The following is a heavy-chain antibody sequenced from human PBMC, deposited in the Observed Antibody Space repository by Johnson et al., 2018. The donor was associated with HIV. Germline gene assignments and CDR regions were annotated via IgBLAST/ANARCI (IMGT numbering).Heavy chain of an antibody. J-gene: IGHJ3*02. D-gene: IGHD3-10*01. CDR2: IYSGGST. CDR3: AKDYEWFGEFVDAFDI. V-gene: IGHV3-66*03. Sequence: VQLVESGGGLIQPGGSLRLSCAASGFTVSSNYMSWVRQAPGKGLEWLSVIYSGGSTYYADSVKGRFTISRDNSKNTLYLQMNSLRAEDTAVYYCAKDYEWFGEFVDAFDIWGQGTMVTVSS. CDR1: GFTVSSNY.